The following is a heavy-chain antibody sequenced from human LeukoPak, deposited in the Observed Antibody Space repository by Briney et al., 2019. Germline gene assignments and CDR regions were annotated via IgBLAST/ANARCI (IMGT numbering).Heavy chain of an antibody. D-gene: IGHD5-18*01. CDR2: IRHDGSIK. CDR3: AKDTAAMVPYYFDY. J-gene: IGHJ4*02. CDR1: GFIFSTYG. Sequence: SGGSLRLSCAASGFIFSTYGMYWVRQAPGKGLEWVAFIRHDGSIKNYADSVKGRSTISRDNSKNTLYLQMNSLRAEDTAVYYCAKDTAAMVPYYFDYWGQGTLVTVSS. V-gene: IGHV3-30*02.